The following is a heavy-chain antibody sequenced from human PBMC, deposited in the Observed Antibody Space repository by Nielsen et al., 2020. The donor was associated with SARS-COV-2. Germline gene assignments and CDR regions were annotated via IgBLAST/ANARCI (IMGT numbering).Heavy chain of an antibody. CDR3: ARGPLISSLPFDY. D-gene: IGHD4/OR15-4a*01. J-gene: IGHJ4*02. V-gene: IGHV4-34*01. Sequence: PETLSLTCAVYGGSFSGYYWSWIRQPPGKGLEWIGEINHSGSTNYNPSLKSRVTISVDTSKNQFSLKLSSVTAADTAVYYCARGPLISSLPFDYWGQGTLVTVSS. CDR2: INHSGST. CDR1: GGSFSGYY.